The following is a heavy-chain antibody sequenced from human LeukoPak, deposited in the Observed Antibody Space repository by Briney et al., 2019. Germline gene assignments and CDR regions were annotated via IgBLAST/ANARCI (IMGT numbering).Heavy chain of an antibody. J-gene: IGHJ3*02. Sequence: GASVKVSCKASGYTFTGYYMHWVRQAPGQGLEWMGWINPNSGGTNYAQKFQGRVTMTRDTSISTAYMEPSRLRSDDTAVYYCARDKGYYYDSSGYPYDAFDIWGQGTMVTVSS. D-gene: IGHD3-22*01. CDR2: INPNSGGT. CDR1: GYTFTGYY. V-gene: IGHV1-2*02. CDR3: ARDKGYYYDSSGYPYDAFDI.